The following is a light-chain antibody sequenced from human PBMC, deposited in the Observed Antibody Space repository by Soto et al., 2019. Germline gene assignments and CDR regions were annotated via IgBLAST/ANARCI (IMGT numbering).Light chain of an antibody. CDR3: QHYLNYPIT. V-gene: IGKV1-8*01. CDR1: QDIGSV. J-gene: IGKJ5*01. CDR2: GAS. Sequence: IQMTQSPSSLSASVGDRVTITCRASQDIGSVLAWYQQKPGTAPKVLISGASDLHGGVPSRFSGSGSRTDFTLTITHLQSEDFATYYCQHYLNYPITFGQGTRLEI.